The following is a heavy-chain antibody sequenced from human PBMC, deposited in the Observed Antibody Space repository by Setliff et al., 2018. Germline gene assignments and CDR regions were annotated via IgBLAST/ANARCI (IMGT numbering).Heavy chain of an antibody. CDR1: GYTFTSYG. D-gene: IGHD1-26*01. V-gene: IGHV1-69*06. CDR2: IIPISGTA. J-gene: IGHJ4*02. CDR3: ARGDVYSGSYYHFDY. Sequence: SVKVSCKASGYTFTSYGISWVRQAPGQGLEWMGRIIPISGTANYAQKFQGRVTITADKSTSTAYMELSSLRSEDTAVYYCARGDVYSGSYYHFDYWGQGTLVTVSS.